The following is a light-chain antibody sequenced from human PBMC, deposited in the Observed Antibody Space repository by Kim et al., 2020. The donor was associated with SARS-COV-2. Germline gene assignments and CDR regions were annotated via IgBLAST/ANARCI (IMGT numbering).Light chain of an antibody. Sequence: GRTETNACTRSSGSIAGNDVQWYQQRPGSAPTTVIYEDNQRPSGVPYRFSGSIDSSSNSASLTISGLKTEDEADYYCQSYDSSSWVFGGGTQLTVL. CDR3: QSYDSSSWV. J-gene: IGLJ3*02. V-gene: IGLV6-57*03. CDR2: EDN. CDR1: SGSIAGND.